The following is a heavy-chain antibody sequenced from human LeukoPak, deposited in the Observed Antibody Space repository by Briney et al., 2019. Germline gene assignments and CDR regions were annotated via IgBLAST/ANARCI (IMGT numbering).Heavy chain of an antibody. D-gene: IGHD4-23*01. CDR1: GFTFSNYW. CDR2: INQDGGVK. Sequence: PGGSLRLSCAASGFTFSNYWMSWVRQAPEKGREWVADINQDGGVKQYVDSMKGRFTISRDNARDSLYLLMNSLRGEDTAVYYCARDRDDGGFEYWGEGTLVSVSS. V-gene: IGHV3-7*01. J-gene: IGHJ4*02. CDR3: ARDRDDGGFEY.